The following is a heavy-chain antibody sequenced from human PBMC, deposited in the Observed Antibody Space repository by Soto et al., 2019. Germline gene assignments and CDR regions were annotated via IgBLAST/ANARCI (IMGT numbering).Heavy chain of an antibody. CDR2: ITGTGRSA. Sequence: EVQLLESGGGLVQPGGSLRLSCVFSGFTFSSYAMNWVRQAPGKGLEWVSRITGTGRSAYYADSVKGGFPISRDSSKNTLDLQMSSLRAEDTGVYYCATFYGDYAGGEFFQHWRRGPLVTVSS. V-gene: IGHV3-23*01. CDR1: GFTFSSYA. D-gene: IGHD4-17*01. J-gene: IGHJ1*01. CDR3: ATFYGDYAGGEFFQH.